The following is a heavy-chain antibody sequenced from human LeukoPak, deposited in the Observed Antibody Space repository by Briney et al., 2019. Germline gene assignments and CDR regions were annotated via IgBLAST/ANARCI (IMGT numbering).Heavy chain of an antibody. CDR2: IYSGGST. Sequence: PGGSLRLSCTASGFTVSSHYMSWVRQAPGKGLEWVSVIYSGGSTYYADSVKGRFTISRDNSKNTLYLQMNSLRAEDTAVYFCARDRRNSGSYLPAIDYWGQGTLVTVSS. V-gene: IGHV3-66*01. D-gene: IGHD1-26*01. CDR3: ARDRRNSGSYLPAIDY. J-gene: IGHJ4*02. CDR1: GFTVSSHY.